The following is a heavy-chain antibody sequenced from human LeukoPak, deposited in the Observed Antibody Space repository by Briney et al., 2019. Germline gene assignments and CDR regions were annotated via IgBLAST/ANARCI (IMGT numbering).Heavy chain of an antibody. CDR1: GVSISSGDYY. CDR2: FYFSEST. J-gene: IGHJ5*02. Sequence: SRTLSLTCTVSGVSISSGDYYWSWIRQPPGKGLEWIGYFYFSESTFYNPSLRSRVTISGDTSKNQLSLKLNSVTAADTAVYYCARAMTFHNWFNPWGQGTLVTVSS. D-gene: IGHD3/OR15-3a*01. CDR3: ARAMTFHNWFNP. V-gene: IGHV4-30-4*01.